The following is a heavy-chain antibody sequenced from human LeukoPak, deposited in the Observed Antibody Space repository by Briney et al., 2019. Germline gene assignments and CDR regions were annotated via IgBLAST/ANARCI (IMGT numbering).Heavy chain of an antibody. Sequence: GGSLRLSCAASGFTFSSYSMNWVRQAPGKGLEWVAVISYDGSNKYYADSVKGRFTISRDISKNTLYLQMNNLRAEDTAVYYCARDAGYESSGYYYELDYWGQGTLVTVSS. D-gene: IGHD3-22*01. CDR3: ARDAGYESSGYYYELDY. CDR2: ISYDGSNK. V-gene: IGHV3-30*03. J-gene: IGHJ4*02. CDR1: GFTFSSYS.